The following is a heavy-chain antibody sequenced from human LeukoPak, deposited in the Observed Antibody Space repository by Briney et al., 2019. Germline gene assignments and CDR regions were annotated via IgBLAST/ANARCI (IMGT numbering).Heavy chain of an antibody. J-gene: IGHJ6*03. V-gene: IGHV1-2*02. CDR1: GYTFTGYY. CDR3: ARDDVDRSSTSCYIGYYYMDV. CDR2: INPNSGGT. Sequence: PKASVKISCKASGYTFTGYYMHWVRQAPGQGLEWMGWINPNSGGTNYAQKFQGRVTMTRDTSISTAYMELSRLRSDDTAVYYCARDDVDRSSTSCYIGYYYMDVWGKGTTVTVSS. D-gene: IGHD2-2*02.